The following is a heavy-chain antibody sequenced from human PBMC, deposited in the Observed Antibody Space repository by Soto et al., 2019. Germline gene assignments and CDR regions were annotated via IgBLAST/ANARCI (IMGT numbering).Heavy chain of an antibody. CDR3: ARDRPSIAVAGTPADL. CDR2: ISAYNGNT. CDR1: GYTFTSYG. J-gene: IGHJ4*02. V-gene: IGHV1-18*01. D-gene: IGHD6-19*01. Sequence: QVQLVQSGAEVKKPGASVKVSCKASGYTFTSYGITWGRQAPGKGLEWMGWISAYNGNTNNAQKLQGRVTMTTDTSTSTAYMELRSLRSDDTAVYYCARDRPSIAVAGTPADLWGQGTLVTVSS.